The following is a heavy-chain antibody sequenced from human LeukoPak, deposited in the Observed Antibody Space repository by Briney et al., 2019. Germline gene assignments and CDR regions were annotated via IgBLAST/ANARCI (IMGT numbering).Heavy chain of an antibody. CDR3: VKGGAGYDFWSGYYDY. J-gene: IGHJ4*02. Sequence: TGGSLRLSASASGFTCSSYAMYWVGQGPGKGLKYVPAISSNGSSKYYADSVKVRFSVSRDNSTNTLYLQMSSLRAEDTAVYYCVKGGAGYDFWSGYYDYWGQGALVTVSS. CDR1: GFTCSSYA. D-gene: IGHD3-3*01. CDR2: ISSNGSSK. V-gene: IGHV3-64D*09.